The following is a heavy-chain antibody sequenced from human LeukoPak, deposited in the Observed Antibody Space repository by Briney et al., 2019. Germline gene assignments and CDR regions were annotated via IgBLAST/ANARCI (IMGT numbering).Heavy chain of an antibody. Sequence: GGSLSLSCAASGFTFSSYSMNWVRQAPGKGLEWVSSISSSSSYIYYADSVKGRFTSSRDNAKNSLYLQMNSLRAEDTALYYCARDDDYGGNFDYWGQGTLVTVSS. J-gene: IGHJ4*02. CDR2: ISSSSSYI. CDR1: GFTFSSYS. CDR3: ARDDDYGGNFDY. V-gene: IGHV3-21*01. D-gene: IGHD4-23*01.